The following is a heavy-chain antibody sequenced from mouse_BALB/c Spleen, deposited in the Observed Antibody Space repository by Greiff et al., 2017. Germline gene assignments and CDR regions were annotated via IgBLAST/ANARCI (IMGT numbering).Heavy chain of an antibody. D-gene: IGHD2-4*01. CDR2: ISYDGSN. CDR1: GYSITSGYY. J-gene: IGHJ1*01. Sequence: EVQLQQSGPGLVKPSQSLSLTCSVTGYSITSGYYWNWIRQFPGNKLEWMGYISYDGSNNYNPSLKNRISITRDTSKNQFFLKLNSVTTEDTATYYCARGSRDMITDWDFDVWGAGTTVTVSS. CDR3: ARGSRDMITDWDFDV. V-gene: IGHV3-6*02.